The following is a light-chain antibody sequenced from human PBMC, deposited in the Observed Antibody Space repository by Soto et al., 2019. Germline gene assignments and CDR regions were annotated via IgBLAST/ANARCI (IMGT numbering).Light chain of an antibody. CDR1: QSLSGN. J-gene: IGKJ2*01. CDR2: RAS. Sequence: EIVMTQSPATLAGSPGETVTLSCRASQSLSGNLAWYQQKPGQAPRLLIFRASTRATGVPARFSGRGSGTEFTLTISGLQSEDFAVYYCQQRGDWPLYTFGQGSKLEIK. V-gene: IGKV3-15*01. CDR3: QQRGDWPLYT.